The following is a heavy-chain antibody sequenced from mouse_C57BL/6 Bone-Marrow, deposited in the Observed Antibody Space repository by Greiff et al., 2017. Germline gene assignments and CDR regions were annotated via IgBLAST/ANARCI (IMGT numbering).Heavy chain of an antibody. CDR3: ARLHGSSTGYFDF. Sequence: VQLQQPGTELVKPGASVKLSCKASGYTFTSYWMHWVKQRPGQGLEWIGNIKPSNGGTNYNEKFKSKATLTVDKSSSTAYMQLSSLTSEDSAVYYCARLHGSSTGYFDFWGTGTTVTVSS. CDR1: GYTFTSYW. V-gene: IGHV1-53*01. CDR2: IKPSNGGT. J-gene: IGHJ1*03. D-gene: IGHD1-1*01.